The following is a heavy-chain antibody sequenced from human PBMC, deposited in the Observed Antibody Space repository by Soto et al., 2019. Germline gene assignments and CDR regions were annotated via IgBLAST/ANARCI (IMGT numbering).Heavy chain of an antibody. V-gene: IGHV1-46*01. CDR1: GFTFSRYY. Sequence: QVQLVQSGAEVKQPGASVKVSCKASGFTFSRYYMHWIRQAPGQGLEWMGIINPSGASTNYAEQFHGRVTLTRDTSTSTVSMEVSSLRSEDTAVYYCARDNSESNSWWFDPWGQGTLVTVSS. CDR3: ARDNSESNSWWFDP. J-gene: IGHJ5*02. CDR2: INPSGAST. D-gene: IGHD1-26*01.